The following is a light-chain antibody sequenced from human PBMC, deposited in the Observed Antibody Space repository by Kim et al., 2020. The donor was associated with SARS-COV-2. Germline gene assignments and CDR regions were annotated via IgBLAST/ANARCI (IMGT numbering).Light chain of an antibody. J-gene: IGLJ3*02. Sequence: ELTQPPLASGTPGQRVTISCSGSSSNIGSNYVYWYQQLPGTAPKLLIYRNNQRPSGVPDRFSGSKSGTSASLAISGLRSEDEADYYCAAWDDSLSGWVFGGGTQLTVL. CDR3: AAWDDSLSGWV. CDR1: SSNIGSNY. V-gene: IGLV1-47*01. CDR2: RNN.